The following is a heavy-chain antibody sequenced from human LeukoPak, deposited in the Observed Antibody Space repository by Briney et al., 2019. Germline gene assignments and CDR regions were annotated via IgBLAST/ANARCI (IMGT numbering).Heavy chain of an antibody. D-gene: IGHD6-13*01. CDR2: IIPILGIA. CDR1: GGTFSSYA. CDR3: ATGWKVAAAGFDY. J-gene: IGHJ4*02. V-gene: IGHV1-69*04. Sequence: ASVKVSCKASGGTFSSYAISWVRQAPGQGLEWMGRIIPILGIANYAQKFQGRVTITADKSTSTAYMELSSLRSEDTAVYYCATGWKVAAAGFDYWGQGTLVTVSS.